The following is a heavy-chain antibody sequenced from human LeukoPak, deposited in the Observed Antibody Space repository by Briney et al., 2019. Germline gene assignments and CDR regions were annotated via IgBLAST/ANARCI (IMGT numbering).Heavy chain of an antibody. D-gene: IGHD1-26*01. V-gene: IGHV4-38-2*02. CDR2: IFHTGST. CDR1: GDSISSGNY. J-gene: IGHJ4*02. Sequence: KSSETLSLTCTVSGDSISSGNYWGWIRQPPGKGLEWIGSIFHTGSTYFNLSLKSRVTISVDTSKNQLSLKLSSVTAADTAVYYCARAGGATTEGFFDYWGQGTLVTVSS. CDR3: ARAGGATTEGFFDY.